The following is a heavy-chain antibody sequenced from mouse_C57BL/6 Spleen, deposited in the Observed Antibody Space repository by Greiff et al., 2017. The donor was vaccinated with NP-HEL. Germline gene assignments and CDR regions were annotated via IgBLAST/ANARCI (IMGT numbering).Heavy chain of an antibody. Sequence: QVQLKESGAELVKPGASVKISCKASGYAFSSYWMNWVKQRPGKGLEWIGQIYPGDGDTNYNGKFKGKATLTADKSSSTAYMQLSSLTSEDSAVYFCARWGLLREDYWGQGTTLTVSS. CDR3: ARWGLLREDY. D-gene: IGHD1-1*01. CDR1: GYAFSSYW. J-gene: IGHJ2*01. V-gene: IGHV1-80*01. CDR2: IYPGDGDT.